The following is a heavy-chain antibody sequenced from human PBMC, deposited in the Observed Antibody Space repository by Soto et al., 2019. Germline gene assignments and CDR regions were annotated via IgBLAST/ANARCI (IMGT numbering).Heavy chain of an antibody. J-gene: IGHJ5*02. CDR1: GYTFTSYY. Sequence: ASVNVSCKASGYTFTSYYMHWVRQAPGQGLEWMGIINPSGGSTSYAQKFQGRVTMTRDTSTSTVYMELSSLRSEDTAVYYCARANTIFGVVSWFDPWGQGSLVTVYS. CDR2: INPSGGST. D-gene: IGHD3-3*01. CDR3: ARANTIFGVVSWFDP. V-gene: IGHV1-46*01.